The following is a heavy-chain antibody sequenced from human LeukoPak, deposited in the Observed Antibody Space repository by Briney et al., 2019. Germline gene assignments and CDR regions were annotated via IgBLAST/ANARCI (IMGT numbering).Heavy chain of an antibody. CDR3: ARDPYSSTWSYGMDV. D-gene: IGHD6-6*01. V-gene: IGHV3-7*05. J-gene: IGHJ6*02. CDR2: TKQDGSEE. Sequence: GGSLRLSCAASGFTFSIYWMSWVRQAPGKGLEWVANTKQDGSEEVYVDSVKGRFTISRDNAKNSLFLQMNTLRAEDTAVYYCARDPYSSTWSYGMDVWGQGTTVTVSS. CDR1: GFTFSIYW.